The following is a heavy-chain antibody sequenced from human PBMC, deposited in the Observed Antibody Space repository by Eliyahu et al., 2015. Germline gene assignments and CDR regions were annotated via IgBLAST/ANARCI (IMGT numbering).Heavy chain of an antibody. CDR1: GFSLSTSTMC. CDR2: IDWDDEK. V-gene: IGHV2-70*16. Sequence: QVTLRESGPVLVKPTQTLTLTCTFSGFSLSTSTMCVGWICQPPGKALEWLARIDWDDEKFYNTSLKTRLAISKDTSKNQVVLTMTNMDPVDTATYYCARMTTVDTAFDFWGQGTMVTVSS. D-gene: IGHD4-11*01. CDR3: ARMTTVDTAFDF. J-gene: IGHJ3*01.